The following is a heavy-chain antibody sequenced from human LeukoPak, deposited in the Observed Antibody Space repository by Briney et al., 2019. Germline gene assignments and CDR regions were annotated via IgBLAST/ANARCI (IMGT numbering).Heavy chain of an antibody. V-gene: IGHV1-2*02. J-gene: IGHJ4*02. Sequence: GASVKVSCKASGYTXTGYYIHGVRQAPGQGLQWIGWISPHSGGTNYAQKFQGRVTMTRDTSISTAYMDLSSLTSDDTAVYYCARNHLYYDSSGFLDYWGQGALVTVSS. D-gene: IGHD3-22*01. CDR2: ISPHSGGT. CDR3: ARNHLYYDSSGFLDY. CDR1: GYTXTGYY.